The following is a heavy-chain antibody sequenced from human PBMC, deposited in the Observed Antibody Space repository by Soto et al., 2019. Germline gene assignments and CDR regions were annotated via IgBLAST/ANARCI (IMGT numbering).Heavy chain of an antibody. Sequence: QVQLVQSGAEVKKPGSSVKVSCKASGGTFSSYAISWVRQAPGQGLEWMGGIIPIFGTANYAQKFQGRVTITADESTSTAYMELSSLRSEDTAVYYCARGQYCSGGSCPHYYYGMDVWGQGTTVTVFS. CDR3: ARGQYCSGGSCPHYYYGMDV. CDR2: IIPIFGTA. J-gene: IGHJ6*02. D-gene: IGHD2-15*01. V-gene: IGHV1-69*01. CDR1: GGTFSSYA.